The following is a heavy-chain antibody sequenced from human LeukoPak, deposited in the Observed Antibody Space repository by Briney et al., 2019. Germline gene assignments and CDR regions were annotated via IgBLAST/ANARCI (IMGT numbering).Heavy chain of an antibody. CDR1: GFTVSSTY. Sequence: GGSLRLSCAASGFTVSSTYMSWVRQAPGKGLEWVAVIWNDGSYKYYADSVKGRFTISRDNSKNTLYLEMNSLRAEDTAVYYCAKRTRGGGSFLIECWGQGALVTVSS. V-gene: IGHV3-33*06. CDR3: AKRTRGGGSFLIEC. CDR2: IWNDGSYK. J-gene: IGHJ4*02. D-gene: IGHD1-26*01.